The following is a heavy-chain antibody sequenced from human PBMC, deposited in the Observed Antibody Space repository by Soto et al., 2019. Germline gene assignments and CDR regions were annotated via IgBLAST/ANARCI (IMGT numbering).Heavy chain of an antibody. CDR3: ARGQCDDFWRDDPSNWFAP. CDR1: GGSFSGYY. V-gene: IGHV4-34*01. CDR2: MNHSGST. J-gene: IGHJ5*02. D-gene: IGHD3-3*01. Sequence: QVQLQQWGAGLLKPSETLSLTCAVYGGSFSGYYWSWIRQPPGKGLEWIGEMNHSGSTNYNPSLKSRVTISVDTCKVQFSLKLSSVAAADTAVYYCARGQCDDFWRDDPSNWFAPWGQGTLVTVSS.